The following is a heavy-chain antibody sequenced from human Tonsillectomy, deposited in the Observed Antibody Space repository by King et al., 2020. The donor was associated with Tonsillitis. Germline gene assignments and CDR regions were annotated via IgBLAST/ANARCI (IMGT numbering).Heavy chain of an antibody. CDR2: IYYSGST. V-gene: IGHV4-59*08. Sequence: QLQESGPGLVKPSETLSLTCTVSGGSISSYYWSWIRQPPGKGLEWIGYIYYSGSTNYNPSLKSRVTISVDTSKNQFSLKLSSVTAADTAVYYCASKGLRAAADTHTGFDYWGQGTLVTVSS. CDR3: ASKGLRAAADTHTGFDY. CDR1: GGSISSYY. D-gene: IGHD6-13*01. J-gene: IGHJ4*02.